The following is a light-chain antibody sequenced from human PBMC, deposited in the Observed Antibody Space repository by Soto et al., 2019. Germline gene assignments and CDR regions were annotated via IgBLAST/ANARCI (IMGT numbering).Light chain of an antibody. V-gene: IGLV1-47*01. CDR2: RNN. CDR3: AAWDDSLSGYV. Sequence: QSVLTQPPSASGTPGQRVTISCSGSSSNIGSNYVYWYQHLPGTAPNLLLYRNNQRPSGVPDRFSGSKSATSASLAISGLRSEDEADYYCAAWDDSLSGYVFGTGTKLTVL. J-gene: IGLJ1*01. CDR1: SSNIGSNY.